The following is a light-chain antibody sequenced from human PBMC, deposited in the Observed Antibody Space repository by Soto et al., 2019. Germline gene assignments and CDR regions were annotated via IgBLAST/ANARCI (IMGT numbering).Light chain of an antibody. J-gene: IGLJ3*02. CDR2: DVS. Sequence: QSALTQPASVSGSPGQSITISCTGTSSDVGSYDLVSWYQQHPGKAPKLMIYDVSKRPSGVSNRFSGSKSGNTASLTISGLQAEDEADYNCCSFAGSSTFWVFGGETKLTVL. CDR3: CSFAGSSTFWV. V-gene: IGLV2-23*02. CDR1: SSDVGSYDL.